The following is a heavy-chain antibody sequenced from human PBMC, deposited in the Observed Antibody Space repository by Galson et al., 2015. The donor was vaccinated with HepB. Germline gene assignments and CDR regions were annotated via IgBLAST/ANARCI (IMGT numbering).Heavy chain of an antibody. Sequence: SVKVSCKASGYTFTGYYMHWVRQAPGQGLEWMGRINPNSGGTNYAQKFQGRVTMTRDTSISTAYMELSRLRSDDTAVYYCARGRVVGAFFDDAFDIWGQGTMVTVSS. J-gene: IGHJ3*02. CDR2: INPNSGGT. D-gene: IGHD1-26*01. V-gene: IGHV1-2*06. CDR1: GYTFTGYY. CDR3: ARGRVVGAFFDDAFDI.